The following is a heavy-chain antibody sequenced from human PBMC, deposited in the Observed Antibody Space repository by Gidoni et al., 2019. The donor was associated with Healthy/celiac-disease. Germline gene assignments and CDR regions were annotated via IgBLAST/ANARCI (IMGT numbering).Heavy chain of an antibody. Sequence: QLQLQESGPGMVKPSATMSLTCTVSGGSISSSSYSSGWIRQPPGKGLEWIGSIYYSGRTYYNPSLKSRVTISVDTSKNQFSLKLSSVTAADTAVYYCAGLSLLSGFDPWGQGTLVTVSS. V-gene: IGHV4-39*01. J-gene: IGHJ5*02. D-gene: IGHD3-16*02. CDR1: GGSISSSSYS. CDR3: AGLSLLSGFDP. CDR2: IYYSGRT.